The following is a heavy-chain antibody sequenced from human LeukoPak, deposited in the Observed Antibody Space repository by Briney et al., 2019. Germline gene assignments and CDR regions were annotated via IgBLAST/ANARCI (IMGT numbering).Heavy chain of an antibody. J-gene: IGHJ5*02. V-gene: IGHV3-23*01. CDR1: GFTFSSYA. CDR2: ISGSGGST. CDR3: AKVGGTTTTSNWFDP. Sequence: GGSLGLSCAAFGFTFSSYAMSWVRQAPGKGLEWVSAISGSGGSTYYADSAKGRFTISRDNSKNTLYLQMNSLRAEDTAVYYCAKVGGTTTTSNWFDPWGQGTLVTVSS. D-gene: IGHD1-26*01.